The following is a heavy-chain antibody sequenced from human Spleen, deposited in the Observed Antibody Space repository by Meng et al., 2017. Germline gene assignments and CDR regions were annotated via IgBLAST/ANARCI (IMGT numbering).Heavy chain of an antibody. Sequence: HVPPVPRGAEAKRPGASEKFSDQPSGHNFPCYYSHWVRRAPGQGPQCMGRINPKSGDTQYAQKFQARVTMTGDTSISKAYLELSGLRSDETAMYYCERDEDISAAGKLFGDYWGQGTLVTVSS. CDR2: INPKSGDT. D-gene: IGHD6-25*01. V-gene: IGHV1-2*06. CDR1: GHNFPCYY. J-gene: IGHJ4*02. CDR3: ERDEDISAAGKLFGDY.